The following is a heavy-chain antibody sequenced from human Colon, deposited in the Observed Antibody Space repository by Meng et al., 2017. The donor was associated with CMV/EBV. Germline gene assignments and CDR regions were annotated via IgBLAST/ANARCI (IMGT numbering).Heavy chain of an antibody. J-gene: IGHJ5*02. D-gene: IGHD5-18*01. CDR1: GGSISSYY. CDR3: ARAEIQLWSTGHWFDP. V-gene: IGHV4-59*01. CDR2: IYYSGST. Sequence: SETLSLTCTVSGGSISSYYWSWIRQPPGKGLEWIGYIYYSGSTNYNPSLKSRVTISVDTSKNQFSLKLSSVTAVDTAVYFCARAEIQLWSTGHWFDPWGQGTLVTVSS.